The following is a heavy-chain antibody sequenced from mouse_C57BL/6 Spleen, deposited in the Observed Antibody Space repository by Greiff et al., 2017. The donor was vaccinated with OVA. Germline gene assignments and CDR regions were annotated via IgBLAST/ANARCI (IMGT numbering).Heavy chain of an antibody. CDR1: GYSITSGYY. D-gene: IGHD1-1*01. CDR3: ARVTVVAYYYAMDY. J-gene: IGHJ4*01. V-gene: IGHV3-6*01. Sequence: VQLKESGPGLVKPSQSLSLTCSVTGYSITSGYYWNWIRQFPGNKLEWMGYISYDGSNHYNPSLKNRISITRATSKNQFFLKLNSVTTEDTATYYCARVTVVAYYYAMDYWGQGTSVTVSS. CDR2: ISYDGSN.